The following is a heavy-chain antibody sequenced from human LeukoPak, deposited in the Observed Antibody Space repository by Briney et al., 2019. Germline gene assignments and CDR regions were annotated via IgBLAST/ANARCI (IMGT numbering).Heavy chain of an antibody. CDR2: IYNSGST. V-gene: IGHV4-4*07. Sequence: SETLSLTCTVSAGSISSYYWSWILQHTAKELQWIGRIYNSGSTNYNPSLTSRVTMSVDTSKNHFTPKLSSVTAADTAVYYCVRDHILTGYYLFDYWGQGTLVTVSS. J-gene: IGHJ4*02. D-gene: IGHD3-9*01. CDR3: VRDHILTGYYLFDY. CDR1: AGSISSYY.